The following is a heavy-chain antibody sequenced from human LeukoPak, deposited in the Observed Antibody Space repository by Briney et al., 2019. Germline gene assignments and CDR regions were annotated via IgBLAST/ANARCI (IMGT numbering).Heavy chain of an antibody. D-gene: IGHD6-25*01. J-gene: IGHJ4*02. CDR2: MNPNNGDS. CDR1: GYTFTNYH. Sequence: ASVKVSCKASGYTFTNYHINWVRQATGQGLEWMGWMNPNNGDSGYAQKFQGRVTITRDTSISTSYMELRSLRSDDTAVYFCARPPSFTASGYDYWGQGTLVTVSS. CDR3: ARPPSFTASGYDY. V-gene: IGHV1-8*03.